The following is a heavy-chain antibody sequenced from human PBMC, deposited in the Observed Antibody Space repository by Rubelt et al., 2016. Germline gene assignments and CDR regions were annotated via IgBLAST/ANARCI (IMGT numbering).Heavy chain of an antibody. Sequence: LLKPSETLSLTCAVYGGSFSGYYWSWIRQPPGKALEWLALIDWDDDKYYSTSLKTRLTISKDTSKNQVVLTMTNMDPVDTATYYCRYSGYDYYGMDVWGQGTTVTVSS. CDR2: IDWDDDK. V-gene: IGHV2-70*01. D-gene: IGHD1-26*01. CDR3: RYSGYDYYGMDV. CDR1: GGSFSGYY. J-gene: IGHJ6*02.